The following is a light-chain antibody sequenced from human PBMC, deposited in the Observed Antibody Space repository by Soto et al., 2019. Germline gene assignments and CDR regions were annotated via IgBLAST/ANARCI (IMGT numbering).Light chain of an antibody. CDR2: AAS. J-gene: IGKJ2*01. CDR3: QQSYSLPYT. Sequence: DIRMTQSPSSLSASVGDRVTITCRASQSVGSLLNWFQQRPGIAPKLLIYAASTLQSGAPSRFSGSGAGTDFTLIISSLQPEDFATYYCQQSYSLPYTFGQGTKLEI. V-gene: IGKV1-39*01. CDR1: QSVGSL.